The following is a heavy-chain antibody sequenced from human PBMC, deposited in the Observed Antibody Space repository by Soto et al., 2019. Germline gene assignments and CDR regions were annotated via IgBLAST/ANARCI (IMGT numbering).Heavy chain of an antibody. CDR2: IYYSGST. D-gene: IGHD5-12*01. V-gene: IGHV4-59*01. Sequence: PSETLSLTCTVSGGSISSYYWSWIRQPPGKGLEWIGYIYYSGSTNYNPSLKSRVTISVDTSKNQFSLKLSSVTAADTAVYYCARFSGYDATFDYWGQGTLVTVSS. CDR1: GGSISSYY. J-gene: IGHJ4*02. CDR3: ARFSGYDATFDY.